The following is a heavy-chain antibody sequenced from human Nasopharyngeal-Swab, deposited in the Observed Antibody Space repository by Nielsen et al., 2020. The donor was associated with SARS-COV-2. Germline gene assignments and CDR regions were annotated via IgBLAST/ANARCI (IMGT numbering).Heavy chain of an antibody. CDR1: GGSFSGYY. Sequence: SETLSLTCAVSGGSFSGYYWTWIRQPPGKGLEWIGEINHSGSTNYNPSLKSRVTISVDTYKNQFSLKLSSVTAAETAVYYWARGHSNDSFDYWGQGTLVTVSS. J-gene: IGHJ4*02. D-gene: IGHD4-11*01. CDR2: INHSGST. V-gene: IGHV4-34*01. CDR3: ARGHSNDSFDY.